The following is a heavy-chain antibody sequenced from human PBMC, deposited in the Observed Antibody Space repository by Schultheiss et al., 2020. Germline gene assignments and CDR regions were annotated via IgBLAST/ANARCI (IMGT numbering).Heavy chain of an antibody. Sequence: SETLSLTCAVYGGSFSGYYWSWIRQPPGKGLEWIGEINHSGSTNYNPSLKSRVTISVDTSKNQFSLKLSSVTAADTAVYYCARLGPAFGYCSSTSCSPDYWGQGTLVTVSS. CDR3: ARLGPAFGYCSSTSCSPDY. D-gene: IGHD2-2*03. CDR2: INHSGST. J-gene: IGHJ4*02. V-gene: IGHV4-34*01. CDR1: GGSFSGYY.